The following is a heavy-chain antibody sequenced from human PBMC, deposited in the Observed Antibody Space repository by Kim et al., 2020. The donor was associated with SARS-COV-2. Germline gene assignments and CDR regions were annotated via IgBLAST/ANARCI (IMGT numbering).Heavy chain of an antibody. CDR2: ISASGGST. CDR3: ARQPNTVIGEAHFDY. V-gene: IGHV3-23*01. Sequence: GGSLRLSCAASGFTFSSYAMSWVRQAPGKGLEWVSVISASGGSTYYADSVKGRFTISRDDSKNTLYLQINSLRAEDTAVFYCARQPNTVIGEAHFDYWGQGTLVTVSS. CDR1: GFTFSSYA. J-gene: IGHJ4*02. D-gene: IGHD1-1*01.